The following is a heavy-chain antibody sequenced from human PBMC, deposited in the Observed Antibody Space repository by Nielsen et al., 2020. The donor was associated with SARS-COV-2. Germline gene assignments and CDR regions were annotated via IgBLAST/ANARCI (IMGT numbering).Heavy chain of an antibody. CDR3: ARIGKSEGIDY. J-gene: IGHJ4*02. V-gene: IGHV4-59*01. CDR1: GGSISSYY. Sequence: SETLFLTCTVSGGSISSYYWSWIRQPPGKGLEWIGYIYYSGSTNYNPSLKSRVTISVDTSKNQFSLKLSSVTAADTAVYYCARIGKSEGIDYWGQGTLVTVSS. CDR2: IYYSGST. D-gene: IGHD6-13*01.